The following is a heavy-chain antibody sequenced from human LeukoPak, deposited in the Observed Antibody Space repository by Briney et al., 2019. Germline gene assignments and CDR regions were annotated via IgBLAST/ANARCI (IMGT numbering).Heavy chain of an antibody. CDR1: GYTFTGYH. Sequence: ASVKVSCKASGYTFTGYHMHWVRQAPGQGLEWMGRINPNSGGTNYAQKFQGRVTMTRDTSISTAYMELSRLRSDDTAVYYCARVMGYDYVWGSTSVSAFDIWGQGTMVTVSS. D-gene: IGHD3-16*01. CDR3: ARVMGYDYVWGSTSVSAFDI. J-gene: IGHJ3*02. V-gene: IGHV1-2*06. CDR2: INPNSGGT.